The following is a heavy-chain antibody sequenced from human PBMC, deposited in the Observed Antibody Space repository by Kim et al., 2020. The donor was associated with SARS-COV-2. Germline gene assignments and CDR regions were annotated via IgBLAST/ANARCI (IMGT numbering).Heavy chain of an antibody. CDR2: VTKDESNK. V-gene: IGHV3-30*18. CDR1: GFTFSNYA. CDR3: AKHDSGGIWGGWFDP. D-gene: IGHD3-10*01. J-gene: IGHJ5*02. Sequence: GGSLRLSCVASGFTFSNYAMHWVRQTPGKGLEWVTHVTKDESNKYYADSVKGRFTVSRDNSRNTLYLQLTSLTTEDTAIYYCAKHDSGGIWGGWFDPWGQDTLVTVSS.